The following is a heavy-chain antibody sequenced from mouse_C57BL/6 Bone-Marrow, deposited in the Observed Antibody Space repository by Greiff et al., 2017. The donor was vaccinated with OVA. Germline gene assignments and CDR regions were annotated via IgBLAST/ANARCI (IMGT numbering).Heavy chain of an antibody. CDR2: IHPNSGST. D-gene: IGHD1-1*01. J-gene: IGHJ2*01. CDR3: ARQLDYYGSRGYFDY. V-gene: IGHV1-64*01. Sequence: VQLQQPGAELVKPGASVKLSCKASGYTFTSYWMHWVKQRPGQGLEWIGMIHPNSGSTNYNEKFKSKATLTVDKSSSTAYMQLSSLTSEDSAVYYCARQLDYYGSRGYFDYWGQGTTLTVSS. CDR1: GYTFTSYW.